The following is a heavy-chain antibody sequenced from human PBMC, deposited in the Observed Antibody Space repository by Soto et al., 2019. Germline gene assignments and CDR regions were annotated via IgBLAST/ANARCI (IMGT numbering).Heavy chain of an antibody. CDR2: ISSSSSYI. D-gene: IGHD3-3*01. J-gene: IGHJ6*02. CDR1: GFTFSSYS. CDR3: ARDRGFWSGLTYYYGMDV. V-gene: IGHV3-21*01. Sequence: EVQLVESGGGLVKPGGSLRLSCAASGFTFSSYSMNWVRQAPGKGLEWVSSISSSSSYIYYADSVKGRFTISRDNAKNSLYLQMNSLRAEDTAVYYCARDRGFWSGLTYYYGMDVWGQGTTVTVSS.